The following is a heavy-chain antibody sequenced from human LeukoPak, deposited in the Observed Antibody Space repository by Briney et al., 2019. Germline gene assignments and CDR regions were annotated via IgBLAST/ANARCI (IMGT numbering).Heavy chain of an antibody. CDR2: INHSGST. CDR3: ARRSCSGGSCYSGGYNWFDP. Sequence: PSETLSLTCAVYGGSFSGYYWSWLRQPPGKGLEWIGEINHSGSTNYNPSLKSRVTISVDTSKNQFSLKLSSVTAADTAVYYCARRSCSGGSCYSGGYNWFDPWGQGTLVTVSS. D-gene: IGHD2-15*01. V-gene: IGHV4-34*01. CDR1: GGSFSGYY. J-gene: IGHJ5*02.